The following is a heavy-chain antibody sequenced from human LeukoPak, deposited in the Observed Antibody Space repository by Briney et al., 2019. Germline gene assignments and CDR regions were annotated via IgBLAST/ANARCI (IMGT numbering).Heavy chain of an antibody. CDR3: AREDPQTTVPEGMDV. CDR1: GGSISHYY. V-gene: IGHV4-59*01. CDR2: IYYSGTT. J-gene: IGHJ6*02. D-gene: IGHD4-17*01. Sequence: SETLSLTCTVSGGSISHYYWSWVRQAPGKGLEWIGYIYYSGTTNYNPSLKSRVTISVDTSRNQFSLQLRSVTAADTAVYYCAREDPQTTVPEGMDVWGQGTTVIVSS.